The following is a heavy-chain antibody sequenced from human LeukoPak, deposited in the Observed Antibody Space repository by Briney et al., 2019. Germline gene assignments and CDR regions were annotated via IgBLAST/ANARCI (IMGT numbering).Heavy chain of an antibody. CDR2: INPSGGST. CDR3: ARDQGSSSWYYYYGMDV. V-gene: IGHV1-46*01. Sequence: GASVKVSCKASGYTFTSYYMHWVRQAPGQGLEWMGIINPSGGSTSYAQKFQGRVTMTRDTSTSTVYMELSSLRSEDTAVYYCARDQGSSSWYYYYGMDVWGQGTTVTVS. D-gene: IGHD6-13*01. J-gene: IGHJ6*02. CDR1: GYTFTSYY.